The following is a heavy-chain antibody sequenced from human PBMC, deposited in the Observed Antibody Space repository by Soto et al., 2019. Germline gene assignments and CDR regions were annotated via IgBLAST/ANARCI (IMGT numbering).Heavy chain of an antibody. V-gene: IGHV1-46*01. CDR3: ARDRFDSHNHFDY. CDR2: INPSGGST. Sequence: VQLVQSGAEVKKPGESLKISCKGSGYSFTSYYMHWVRQAPGQGLEWMGIINPSGGSTSYAQKFQGRVTMTRDTSTSTVYMELSSLRSEDTAVYYCARDRFDSHNHFDYWGQGTLVTVSS. J-gene: IGHJ4*02. CDR1: GYSFTSYY. D-gene: IGHD1-1*01.